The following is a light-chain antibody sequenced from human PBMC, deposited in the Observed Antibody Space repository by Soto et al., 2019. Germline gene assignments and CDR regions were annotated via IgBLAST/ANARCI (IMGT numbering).Light chain of an antibody. Sequence: DIQMTQSPSSLSAFVGDSFTITCRASQSISTYLNCFQQKLGKAPKLLIYSASSLQSGVPSRFSGSASGTDFTLTISSLQPEDFASYSCQQNYSSPWTCGQGTKVDIK. CDR2: SAS. J-gene: IGKJ1*01. V-gene: IGKV1-39*01. CDR3: QQNYSSPWT. CDR1: QSISTY.